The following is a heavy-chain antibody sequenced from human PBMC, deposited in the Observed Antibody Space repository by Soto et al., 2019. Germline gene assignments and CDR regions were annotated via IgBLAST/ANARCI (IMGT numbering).Heavy chain of an antibody. CDR2: TYYSGST. D-gene: IGHD2-2*01. CDR1: GGSISSGGYY. V-gene: IGHV4-31*03. CDR3: ASAASYCSSTSCSPYYYYYGMDV. J-gene: IGHJ6*02. Sequence: PSETLSLTCTVSGGSISSGGYYWSWIRQHPGKGLEWIGYTYYSGSTYYNPSLKSRVTISVDTSKNQFSLKLSSVTAADTAVYYCASAASYCSSTSCSPYYYYYGMDVWGQGTTVTVSS.